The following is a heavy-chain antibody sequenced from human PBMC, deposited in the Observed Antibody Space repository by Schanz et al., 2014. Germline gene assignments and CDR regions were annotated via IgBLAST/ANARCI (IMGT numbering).Heavy chain of an antibody. CDR2: INPNSGGT. D-gene: IGHD3-22*01. V-gene: IGHV1-2*06. CDR3: AREADDSSGYEFDY. Sequence: QVQLVQSGAEVKKPGASVKVSCKASGYTFTSYGISWVRQAPGQGLEWMGRINPNSGGTNYAQKFQGRVTMTRDTFLSTAYMELSTLISDDTAVYYCAREADDSSGYEFDYWGQGTLVTVSS. J-gene: IGHJ4*02. CDR1: GYTFTSYG.